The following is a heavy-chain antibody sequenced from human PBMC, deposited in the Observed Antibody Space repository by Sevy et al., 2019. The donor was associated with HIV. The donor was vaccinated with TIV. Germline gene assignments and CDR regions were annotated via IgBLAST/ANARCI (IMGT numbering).Heavy chain of an antibody. Sequence: SETLSLTCTVSGGSVSSGNYYWTWIRQPPGKGLEWIGYISYIGSTNYNPSLKSRVNISIDTSKNQLSLRLSSVTATDTAVYYCVRERIDAAGGYFDYWGQGTLVTVSS. J-gene: IGHJ4*02. V-gene: IGHV4-61*01. CDR1: GGSVSSGNYY. D-gene: IGHD6-13*01. CDR3: VRERIDAAGGYFDY. CDR2: ISYIGST.